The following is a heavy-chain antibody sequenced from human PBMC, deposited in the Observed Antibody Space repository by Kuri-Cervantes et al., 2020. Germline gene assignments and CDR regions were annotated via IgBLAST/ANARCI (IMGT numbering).Heavy chain of an antibody. V-gene: IGHV1-46*01. Sequence: ASVKVSCKASGYTFTSYYMHWVRQAPGQGLEWMGIINPSGGSTSYAQKFQGRVTISVDTSKNQFSLKLSSVTAADTAVYYCARDSRDGYNFWYFDLWGRGTLVTVSS. D-gene: IGHD5-24*01. CDR1: GYTFTSYY. CDR3: ARDSRDGYNFWYFDL. J-gene: IGHJ2*01. CDR2: INPSGGST.